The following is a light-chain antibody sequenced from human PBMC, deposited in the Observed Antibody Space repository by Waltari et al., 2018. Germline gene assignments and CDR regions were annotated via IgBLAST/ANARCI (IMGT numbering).Light chain of an antibody. V-gene: IGLV2-14*01. J-gene: IGLJ2*01. Sequence: QSALTQPASVSGSPGPSITISCPGTSSDVGGYNHVSWYQQHPGKAPKLMIYEVSNRPSGVSNRFSGSKSGNTASLTISGLQAEDEADYYCSSYTSSSTRVVFGGGTKLTVL. CDR1: SSDVGGYNH. CDR3: SSYTSSSTRVV. CDR2: EVS.